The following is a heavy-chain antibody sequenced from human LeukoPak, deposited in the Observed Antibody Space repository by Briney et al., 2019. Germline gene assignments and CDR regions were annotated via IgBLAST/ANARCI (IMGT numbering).Heavy chain of an antibody. CDR2: ISGSGGST. CDR1: GFTFSSYA. J-gene: IGHJ4*02. V-gene: IGHV3-23*01. Sequence: GGSLRLSCAASGFTFSSYAMSWVRQAPGKGLEWVSAISGSGGSTYYADSVKGRFTISRDNSKNTLYLQMNSLKTEDTAVYYCVRASSNYYSDYWGQGTLVTVSS. D-gene: IGHD2-21*01. CDR3: VRASSNYYSDY.